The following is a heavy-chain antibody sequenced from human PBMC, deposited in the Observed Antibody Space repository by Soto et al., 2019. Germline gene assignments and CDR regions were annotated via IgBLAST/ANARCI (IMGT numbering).Heavy chain of an antibody. V-gene: IGHV1-46*01. CDR2: INPSGGST. CDR1: GYTFTSYY. J-gene: IGHJ6*02. Sequence: GASVKVSCKASGYTFTSYYMHWVRQAPGQGLEWMGIINPSGGSTSYAQKFQGRVTMTRDTSTSTVYMELSSLRSEDTAVYYCAGFSWVNYYYYGMDVWGQGTTVTVSS. D-gene: IGHD1-26*01. CDR3: AGFSWVNYYYYGMDV.